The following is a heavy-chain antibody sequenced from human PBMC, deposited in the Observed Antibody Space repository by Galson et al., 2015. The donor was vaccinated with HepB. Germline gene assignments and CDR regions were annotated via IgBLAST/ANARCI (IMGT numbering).Heavy chain of an antibody. D-gene: IGHD2-21*02. V-gene: IGHV5-51*01. CDR3: AGVDCGGDCDFDNWFDP. Sequence: QSGAEVKKPGESLKISCKGSGYRFTSYWAGWVRQMPGKGLEWMGIIYPGDSDTRYSPSFKGQVTISADKSISTAYLQWSSLKASDTAMYYCAGVDCGGDCDFDNWFDPWGQGTLVTVSS. CDR2: IYPGDSDT. CDR1: GYRFTSYW. J-gene: IGHJ5*02.